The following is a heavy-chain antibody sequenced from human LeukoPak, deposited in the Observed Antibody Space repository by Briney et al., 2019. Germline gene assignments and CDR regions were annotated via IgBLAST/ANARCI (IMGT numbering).Heavy chain of an antibody. J-gene: IGHJ3*02. CDR2: IIPIFGTA. CDR1: GGTFSSYA. Sequence: GASVKVSCKASGGTFSSYAISWVRQAPGQGLEWMGGIIPIFGTANYAQKFQGRVTMTTDTSTSTAYMELRSLRSDDTAVYYCARGLQENLAWLQAFSAFDIWGQGTMVTVSS. D-gene: IGHD6-19*01. V-gene: IGHV1-69*05. CDR3: ARGLQENLAWLQAFSAFDI.